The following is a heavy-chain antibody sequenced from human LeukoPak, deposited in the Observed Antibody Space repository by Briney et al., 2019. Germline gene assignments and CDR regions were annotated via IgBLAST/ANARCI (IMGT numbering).Heavy chain of an antibody. Sequence: SETLSLTCAVSGYSISSGYYWGWIRQPPGKGLEWIGSIYPSGSTYFNPSLKSRVTISVDTSKNQFSLKLSSVTAADTAVYYCARIDGRSRWSWFDPWGQGTLVTVSS. J-gene: IGHJ5*02. D-gene: IGHD2-15*01. V-gene: IGHV4-38-2*01. CDR1: GYSISSGYY. CDR2: IYPSGST. CDR3: ARIDGRSRWSWFDP.